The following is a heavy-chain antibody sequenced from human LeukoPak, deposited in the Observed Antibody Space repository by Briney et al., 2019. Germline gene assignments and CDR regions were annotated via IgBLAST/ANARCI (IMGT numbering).Heavy chain of an antibody. D-gene: IGHD3-22*01. CDR1: EYSFTSYW. CDR2: IYPGDSDT. Sequence: GESLKISCKGSEYSFTSYWIGWVRQMPGKGLEWMGIIYPGDSDTRYSPSFQGQVTISADKSISTAYLQWSSLKASDTATYYCARPPYYGSSGYFFQHWGQGTLVTVSS. J-gene: IGHJ1*01. CDR3: ARPPYYGSSGYFFQH. V-gene: IGHV5-51*01.